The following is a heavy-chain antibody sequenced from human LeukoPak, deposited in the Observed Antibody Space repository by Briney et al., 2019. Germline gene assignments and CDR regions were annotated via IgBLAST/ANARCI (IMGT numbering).Heavy chain of an antibody. V-gene: IGHV3-21*01. CDR3: ARDPRPTPRSSSDYYYGMDV. CDR1: GFTFSSYA. Sequence: GGSLRLSCAASGFTFSSYAMNWVRRAPGKGLEPVSSISSSSSYIYYTDSVKGRFAISRDNAKNSLYLQMNSLRAEDTAVYYCARDPRPTPRSSSDYYYGMDVWGQGTTVTVSS. J-gene: IGHJ6*02. CDR2: ISSSSSYI. D-gene: IGHD6-6*01.